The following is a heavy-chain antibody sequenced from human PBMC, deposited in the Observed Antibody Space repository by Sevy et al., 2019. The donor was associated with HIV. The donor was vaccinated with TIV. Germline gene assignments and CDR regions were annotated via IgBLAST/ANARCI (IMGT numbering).Heavy chain of an antibody. CDR2: LSYDGDTE. Sequence: GGSLRLSCAASGFTFSSYAMHWVRQAPGEGLEWVAVLSYDGDTESYSDSVKGRFTISRDNSRSTVSLQMNSLRTEDTAIYYCARDQWFAAPTYVFDSWGQGTLVTVSS. D-gene: IGHD3-10*01. CDR3: ARDQWFAAPTYVFDS. J-gene: IGHJ4*02. V-gene: IGHV3-30-3*01. CDR1: GFTFSSYA.